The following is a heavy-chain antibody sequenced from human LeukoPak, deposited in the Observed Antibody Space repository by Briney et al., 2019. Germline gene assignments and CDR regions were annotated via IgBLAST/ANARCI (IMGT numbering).Heavy chain of an antibody. Sequence: KPSETLSLTCAVYGGSFSGYYWSWIRQPPGKGLEWIGEINHSGSTNYNPSLKSRVTISVDTSKNQFSLKLSSVTAADTAVYYCASGLWGSYRYTPDYWGQGTLATVSS. CDR2: INHSGST. D-gene: IGHD3-16*02. CDR1: GGSFSGYY. CDR3: ASGLWGSYRYTPDY. J-gene: IGHJ4*02. V-gene: IGHV4-34*01.